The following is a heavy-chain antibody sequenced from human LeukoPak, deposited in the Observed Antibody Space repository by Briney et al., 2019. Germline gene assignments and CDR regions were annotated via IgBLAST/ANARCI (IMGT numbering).Heavy chain of an antibody. D-gene: IGHD7-27*01. CDR3: AKDRKLGPADYYFDY. CDR2: ISNDGSDK. CDR1: GFTFSRYG. J-gene: IGHJ4*02. Sequence: GGSLRLSCAASGFTFSRYGMHWVRQAPGQGLEWVAVISNDGSDKKYADSVKGRFTISRDNSKNTPYLQMNSLRAEDTAVYYCAKDRKLGPADYYFDYWGQGTLVTVSS. V-gene: IGHV3-30*18.